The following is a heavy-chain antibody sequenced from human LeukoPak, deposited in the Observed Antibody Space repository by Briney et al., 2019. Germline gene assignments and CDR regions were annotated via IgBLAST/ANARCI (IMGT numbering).Heavy chain of an antibody. Sequence: GGSLRLSCAASGFTFSSYAMSWVRQAPGKGLEWVSAISGSGGSTYYADSVKGRFTISRDNSKNTLYLQMNSLRAEDTAVYYCAKDRYYYDSSGYPIDYWGQGTLVTVPS. CDR3: AKDRYYYDSSGYPIDY. CDR2: ISGSGGST. V-gene: IGHV3-23*01. J-gene: IGHJ4*02. CDR1: GFTFSSYA. D-gene: IGHD3-22*01.